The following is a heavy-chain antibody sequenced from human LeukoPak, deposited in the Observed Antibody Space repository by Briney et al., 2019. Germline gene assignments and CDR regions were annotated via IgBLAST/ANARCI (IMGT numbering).Heavy chain of an antibody. D-gene: IGHD6-13*01. V-gene: IGHV4-31*03. CDR3: ARDRGAAAGIFDY. J-gene: IGHJ4*02. Sequence: SETLSLTCTVSGGSISSGGYYWRWIRQHPGKGLDWIGYIYYSGSTYYNPSLKSRVTISVDTSKNQFSLNLSSVTAADTAVYYCARDRGAAAGIFDYWGQGTLDTVSS. CDR2: IYYSGST. CDR1: GGSISSGGYY.